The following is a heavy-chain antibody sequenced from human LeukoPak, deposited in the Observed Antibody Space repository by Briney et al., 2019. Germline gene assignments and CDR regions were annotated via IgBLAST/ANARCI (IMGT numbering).Heavy chain of an antibody. CDR1: GFTFSSYG. V-gene: IGHV3-30*02. CDR2: IRFDGGNN. CDR3: SKIGSSGLRVDY. J-gene: IGHJ4*02. Sequence: HPGGSLRLSCGASGFTFSSYGMHWVRQAPGKGLEWVAFIRFDGGNNSYSDSVKGRFTISRDNSKNTLYLQMNSLRAEDTAVYYCSKIGSSGLRVDYWGQGTLVTVSS. D-gene: IGHD3-22*01.